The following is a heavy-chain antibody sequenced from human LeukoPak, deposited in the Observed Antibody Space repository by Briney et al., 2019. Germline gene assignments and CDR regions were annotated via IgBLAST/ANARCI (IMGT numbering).Heavy chain of an antibody. D-gene: IGHD7-27*01. V-gene: IGHV4-61*01. CDR1: GGSISSGSYY. CDR3: ATNTGTVFDY. J-gene: IGHJ4*02. Sequence: PSQTLSLTCTVSGGSISSGSYYLTWIRQPPGRGLEWIGYVYYDGSNDYNPSLRSRVTILLDMSKHQFSLKLTSVTAADTAAYYCATNTGTVFDYWGQGILVTVSS. CDR2: VYYDGSN.